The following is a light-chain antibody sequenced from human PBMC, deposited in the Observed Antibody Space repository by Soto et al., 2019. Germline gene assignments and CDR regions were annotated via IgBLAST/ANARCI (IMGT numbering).Light chain of an antibody. Sequence: QSALTQPASVSGSPGQSIAISCTGTSSDVGSHDLVSWYQQQSGKVPKLIIYDVSSRPSGVSNRFSGSKSGNTASLTISGLEAEDEADYYCSSFRSTTTYVFGTGTKVTVL. CDR1: SSDVGSHDL. CDR2: DVS. V-gene: IGLV2-14*02. CDR3: SSFRSTTTYV. J-gene: IGLJ1*01.